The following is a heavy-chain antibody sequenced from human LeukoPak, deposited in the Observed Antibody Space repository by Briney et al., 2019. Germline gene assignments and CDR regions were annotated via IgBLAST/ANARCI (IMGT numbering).Heavy chain of an antibody. CDR2: IYFSGNT. CDR3: ARDLEGHFGGFYFDY. D-gene: IGHD2-21*01. CDR1: GGSIGSSSYF. J-gene: IGHJ4*02. V-gene: IGHV4-39*07. Sequence: PSETLSLTCTVSGGSIGSSSYFWGWIRQPPGKGLEWIGSIYFSGNTYYNPSLKSRVTISVDTSKNQFSLKLSSVTAADTAVYYCARDLEGHFGGFYFDYWGQGTLVTVSS.